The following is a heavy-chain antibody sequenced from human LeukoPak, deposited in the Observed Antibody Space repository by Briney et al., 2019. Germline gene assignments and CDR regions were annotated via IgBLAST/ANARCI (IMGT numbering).Heavy chain of an antibody. V-gene: IGHV3-23*01. CDR1: GFSLSSYA. Sequence: PGGSLRLSCTVSGFSLSSYAMSWVRRAPGKGLEWVSATSSSDAGKYYADSVRGRFTISRDNSRNTMYLQITSLRAEDAAVYYCAKAPVTSCRGAFCYPFDSWGQGTVVTVSS. J-gene: IGHJ4*02. CDR3: AKAPVTSCRGAFCYPFDS. CDR2: TSSSDAGK. D-gene: IGHD2-15*01.